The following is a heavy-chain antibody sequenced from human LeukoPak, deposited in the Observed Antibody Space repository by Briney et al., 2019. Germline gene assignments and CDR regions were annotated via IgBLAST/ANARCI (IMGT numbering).Heavy chain of an antibody. Sequence: GGSLRLSCAASGFTFGSYGMHWVRQASGKGLEWVGRIRSKANSYATAYAASVKGRFTISRDDSKNTAYLQMNSLKTEDTAVYYCTTILFYWGQGTLVTVSS. CDR2: IRSKANSYAT. V-gene: IGHV3-73*01. CDR3: TTILFY. J-gene: IGHJ4*02. CDR1: GFTFGSYG. D-gene: IGHD2/OR15-2a*01.